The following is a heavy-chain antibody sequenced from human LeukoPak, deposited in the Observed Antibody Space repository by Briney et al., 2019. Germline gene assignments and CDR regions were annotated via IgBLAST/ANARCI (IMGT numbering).Heavy chain of an antibody. D-gene: IGHD3-10*01. CDR2: IYYSGST. J-gene: IGHJ6*02. V-gene: IGHV4-59*01. CDR1: GGSISSYY. Sequence: KSSETLSLTCTVSGGSISSYYWSWIRQPPGKGLEWIGYIYYSGSTNYNPSLKSRVTISVDTSKNQFSLKLSSVTAADTAVYYCARGHYYGSGSYYPKRPYYYYYGMDVWGQGTTVTVSS. CDR3: ARGHYYGSGSYYPKRPYYYYYGMDV.